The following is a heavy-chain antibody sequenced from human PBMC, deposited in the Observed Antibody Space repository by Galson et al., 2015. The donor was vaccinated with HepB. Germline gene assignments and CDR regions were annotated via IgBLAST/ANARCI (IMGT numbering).Heavy chain of an antibody. CDR1: GYTFTLYG. D-gene: IGHD3-22*01. V-gene: IGHV1-18*01. Sequence: SGKVSCKACGYTFTLYGISWMRQAPGQGLEWMGWISAYHGNTNYAQKLQGRVTITTDTSTSTAYMGLRSLRPDDTAVYYCARIGLSPCDYWGQGTLVTVSS. J-gene: IGHJ4*02. CDR3: ARIGLSPCDY. CDR2: ISAYHGNT.